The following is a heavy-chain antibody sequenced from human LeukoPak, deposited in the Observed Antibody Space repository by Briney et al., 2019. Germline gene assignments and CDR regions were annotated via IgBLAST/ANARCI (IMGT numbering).Heavy chain of an antibody. J-gene: IGHJ6*03. CDR1: GGSISSHY. CDR2: ISYRGST. CDR3: ARAGSSGYVGNYYYYMDV. D-gene: IGHD3-22*01. Sequence: PSETLSLTCTVSGGSISSHYWSWLRQPPGKGLARIGYISYRGSTNYNPSLKSRVTISVDTSKNQFSLKLSSVTAADTAVYYCARAGSSGYVGNYYYYMDVWGKGTTVTVSS. V-gene: IGHV4-59*11.